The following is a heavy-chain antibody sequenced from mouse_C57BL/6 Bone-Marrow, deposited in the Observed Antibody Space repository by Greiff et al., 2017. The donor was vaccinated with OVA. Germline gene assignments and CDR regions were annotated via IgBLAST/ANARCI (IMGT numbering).Heavy chain of an antibody. Sequence: VQLLQPGAELVMPGASVKLSCTASGFTFTSYWMHWVKQTPGKGLEWIGEIDPSDSYTNYNQKFQGKSTLTVDKSTSTANLQLSSQTSEDSAVYNCSREGSYYYAMDYWGQGTSVTVSS. CDR2: IDPSDSYT. CDR1: GFTFTSYW. V-gene: IGHV1-69*01. CDR3: SREGSYYYAMDY. J-gene: IGHJ4*01.